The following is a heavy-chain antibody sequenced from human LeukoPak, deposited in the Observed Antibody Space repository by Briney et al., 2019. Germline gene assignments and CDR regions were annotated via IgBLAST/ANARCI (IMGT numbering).Heavy chain of an antibody. D-gene: IGHD3-22*01. CDR2: INPNSGGT. V-gene: IGHV1-2*02. J-gene: IGHJ4*02. Sequence: ASVKVSCKASGYTFTSYGISWVRQAPGQGLEWMGWINPNSGGTNYAQKFQGRVTMTRDTSISTAYMELSRLRSDDTAVYYCARDSYYYDSSGQVDYWGQGTLVTVSS. CDR3: ARDSYYYDSSGQVDY. CDR1: GYTFTSYG.